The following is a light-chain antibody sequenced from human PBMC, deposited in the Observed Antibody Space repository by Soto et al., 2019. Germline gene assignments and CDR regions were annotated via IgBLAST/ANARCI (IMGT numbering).Light chain of an antibody. CDR3: HKRDNWAGT. J-gene: IGKJ1*01. CDR2: DAS. Sequence: ESGLTQSPATLSLSPGERATLSCRASQSIISNLAWYQHNHGQAHRLLIYDASNRSTGITGRFSCSGYGTDVTLTIRNLEPEEFAVYYCHKRDNWAGTFGQGPNVEIK. V-gene: IGKV3-11*01. CDR1: QSIISN.